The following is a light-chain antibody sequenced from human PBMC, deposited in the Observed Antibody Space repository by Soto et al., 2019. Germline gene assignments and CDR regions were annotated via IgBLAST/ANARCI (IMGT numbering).Light chain of an antibody. J-gene: IGKJ1*01. CDR1: QSVSRN. Sequence: EVVLTQSPATLSVSPGDRATLSCRASQSVSRNLAWYQQKPGQAPRLLIYGASTRATGVPARFSGSGSATEFTLSISSLRPDDFATYYCQHYSGDRATFGQGTKVEI. CDR2: GAS. V-gene: IGKV3-15*01. CDR3: QHYSGDRAT.